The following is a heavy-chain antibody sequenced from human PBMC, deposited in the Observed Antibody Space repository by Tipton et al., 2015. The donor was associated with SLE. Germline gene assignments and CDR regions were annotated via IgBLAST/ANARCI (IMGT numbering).Heavy chain of an antibody. J-gene: IGHJ4*02. V-gene: IGHV4-38-2*02. CDR2: IYYSGST. CDR3: ARQGTGFGSGRDDY. CDR1: GYSINNGYF. Sequence: GLVKPSETLSLTCTVSGYSINNGYFWGWIRQPPGKEPEWIGSIYYSGSTYYTPSLKSRVTTSVDTSKNQFSLSLYSVTVEDTAVYYCARQGTGFGSGRDDYWGQGILVTVSS. D-gene: IGHD1-14*01.